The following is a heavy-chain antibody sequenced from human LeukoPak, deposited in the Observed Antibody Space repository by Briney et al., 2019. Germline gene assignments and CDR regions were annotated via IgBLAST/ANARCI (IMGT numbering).Heavy chain of an antibody. Sequence: GESLKTSFKPSGYNFDYQLIGWVRQMPGKGLELVGIINPGSSDIVYTPSVQVQVSFSADRSTSTVFLQWGSLKASDSAMYYCSTRAFSDTSPVAWGQGTLVTVSS. J-gene: IGHJ5*02. CDR1: GYNFDYQL. D-gene: IGHD3-22*01. CDR3: STRAFSDTSPVA. CDR2: INPGSSDI. V-gene: IGHV5-51*01.